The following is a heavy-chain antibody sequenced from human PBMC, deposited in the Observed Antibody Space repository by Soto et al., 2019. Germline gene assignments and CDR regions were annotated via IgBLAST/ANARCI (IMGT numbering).Heavy chain of an antibody. J-gene: IGHJ4*02. CDR1: GYTFTSYA. Sequence: ASVKVSCKASGYTFTSYAMHWVRQAPRQRLEWMGWVNAGNGNTKYSQKFQGRVTITRDTSASTAYMELSSLRSEDTAVYYCARLFPLQYRHPYYFDYWGQGTLVTVSS. CDR2: VNAGNGNT. V-gene: IGHV1-3*01. D-gene: IGHD4-4*01. CDR3: ARLFPLQYRHPYYFDY.